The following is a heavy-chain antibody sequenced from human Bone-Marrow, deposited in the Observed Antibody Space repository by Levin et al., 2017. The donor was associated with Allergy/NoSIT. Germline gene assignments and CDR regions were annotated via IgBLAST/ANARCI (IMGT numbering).Heavy chain of an antibody. CDR1: GYTFANYA. CDR3: ASGDCSSGSCSYFDY. D-gene: IGHD2-15*01. Sequence: PGGSLRLSCRASGYTFANYAIHWVRQAPGQGLEWVGWFNTGDGSTRYSQKFQGRISITTDTSASTVYMDLSSLRSEDTAVYYCASGDCSSGSCSYFDYWGQGTLVSVSS. V-gene: IGHV1-3*04. J-gene: IGHJ4*02. CDR2: FNTGDGST.